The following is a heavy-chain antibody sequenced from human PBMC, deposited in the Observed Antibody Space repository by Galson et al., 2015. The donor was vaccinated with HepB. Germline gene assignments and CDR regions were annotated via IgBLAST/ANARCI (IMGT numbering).Heavy chain of an antibody. CDR1: GYTFTGYY. J-gene: IGHJ5*02. D-gene: IGHD3-16*01. Sequence: SVKVSCKASGYTFTGYYIHWVRQVPGQGLECMGWINPNSGGTNYAQKFQGRVTMTRDTSISTAYMELSSLRSDDTDVYYCASAACTYTTSCSPDFPWGQGTLVTVSS. CDR2: INPNSGGT. CDR3: ASAACTYTTSCSPDFP. V-gene: IGHV1-2*02.